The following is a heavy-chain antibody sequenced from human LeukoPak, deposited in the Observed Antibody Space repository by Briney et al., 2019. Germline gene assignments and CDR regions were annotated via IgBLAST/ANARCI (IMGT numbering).Heavy chain of an antibody. V-gene: IGHV1-46*01. CDR3: ARDWYYYDSSGYYPRYYFDY. D-gene: IGHD3-22*01. Sequence: ASVKVSCKASGYTFTSYAMNWVRQAPGQGLEWMGIINPSGGSTSYAQKFQGRVTMTRDMSTSTVYMELSSLRSEDTAVYYCARDWYYYDSSGYYPRYYFDYWGQGTLVTVSS. CDR1: GYTFTSYA. CDR2: INPSGGST. J-gene: IGHJ4*02.